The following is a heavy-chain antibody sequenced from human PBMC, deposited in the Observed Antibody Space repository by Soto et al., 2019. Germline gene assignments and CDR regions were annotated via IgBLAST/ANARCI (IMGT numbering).Heavy chain of an antibody. CDR1: GGSISSGY. D-gene: IGHD3-22*01. CDR2: IYYGDSI. Sequence: PSETLSLTCTVSGGSISSGYWSWIRQPPGKGLEWIGYIYYGDSINYNPSLKSRVIISVDTSNNQFSLSLNSVTAADTAVYYCARAYYDASGYGLDPWGQGTLVTVSS. J-gene: IGHJ5*02. CDR3: ARAYYDASGYGLDP. V-gene: IGHV4-59*01.